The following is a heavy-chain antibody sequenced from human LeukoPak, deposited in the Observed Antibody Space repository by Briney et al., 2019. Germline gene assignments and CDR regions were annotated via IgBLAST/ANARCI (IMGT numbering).Heavy chain of an antibody. CDR2: ISGYNGDT. V-gene: IGHV1-18*04. Sequence: GASVTVSCQASGYTFTTYGISWVRQAPGQGLEWMGWISGYNGDTKYAQKLQGRVTMTTDTSTSTAYMEVRSLRSDDTAVYYCAREEGYCSSTSCYGAAFDIWGQGTMVTVSS. J-gene: IGHJ3*02. D-gene: IGHD2-2*01. CDR1: GYTFTTYG. CDR3: AREEGYCSSTSCYGAAFDI.